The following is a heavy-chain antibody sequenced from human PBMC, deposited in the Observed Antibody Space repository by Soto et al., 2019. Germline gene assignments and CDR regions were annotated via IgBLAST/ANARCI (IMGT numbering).Heavy chain of an antibody. Sequence: ASVKVSCKVSGYTLTELSMHWVRQAPGEGLEWMGGFDPEDGETIYAQKFQGRVTMTEDTSTDTAYMELSSLRSEDTAVYYCATDLGYCTNGVCYGAFDIWGQGTMVTVSS. V-gene: IGHV1-24*01. D-gene: IGHD2-8*01. CDR1: GYTLTELS. CDR2: FDPEDGET. J-gene: IGHJ3*02. CDR3: ATDLGYCTNGVCYGAFDI.